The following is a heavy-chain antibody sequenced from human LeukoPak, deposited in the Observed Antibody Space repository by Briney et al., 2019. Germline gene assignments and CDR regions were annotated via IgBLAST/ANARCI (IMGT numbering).Heavy chain of an antibody. CDR2: INHSGST. V-gene: IGHV4-34*01. D-gene: IGHD1-26*01. CDR3: ARGGIVGATSDYFDY. J-gene: IGHJ4*02. Sequence: SETLSLTRTVSGGSISSYYWSWIRQPPGKGLEWIGEINHSGSTNYNPSLKSRVTISVDTSKNQFSLKLSSVTAADTAVYYCARGGIVGATSDYFDYWGQGTLVTVSS. CDR1: GGSISSYY.